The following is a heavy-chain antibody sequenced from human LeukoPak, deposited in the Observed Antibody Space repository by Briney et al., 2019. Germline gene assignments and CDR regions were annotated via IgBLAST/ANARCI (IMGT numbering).Heavy chain of an antibody. J-gene: IGHJ4*02. CDR1: GYTFTSYY. CDR3: ARDPYGDYGEYYFDY. V-gene: IGHV1-46*01. CDR2: INPSGGST. D-gene: IGHD4-17*01. Sequence: ASVKLSCKASGYTFTSYYMHWVRQAPGQGLEWMGIINPSGGSTSYAQKFQGRVTMARDMSTSTVYMELSSLRSEDTAVYYCARDPYGDYGEYYFDYWGQGTLVTVSS.